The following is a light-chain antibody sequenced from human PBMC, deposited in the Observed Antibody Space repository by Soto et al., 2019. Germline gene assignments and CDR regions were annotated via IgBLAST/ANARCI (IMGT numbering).Light chain of an antibody. CDR2: DDD. J-gene: IGLJ1*01. CDR1: SSNIGGNS. Sequence: QSVMTQPPSVSAAPGQKVTISCSGSSSNIGGNSVSWYQQLPGTAPKLLIYDDDTRPSGIPDRFSGSKSGTSATLGITGFRTGDEADYYCGSWDSSLSAYVFGTGTKLTVL. V-gene: IGLV1-51*01. CDR3: GSWDSSLSAYV.